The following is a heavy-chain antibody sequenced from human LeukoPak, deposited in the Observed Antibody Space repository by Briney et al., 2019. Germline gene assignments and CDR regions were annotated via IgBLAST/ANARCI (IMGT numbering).Heavy chain of an antibody. D-gene: IGHD3-10*01. J-gene: IGHJ6*03. CDR3: ARPRFPYYRLSGTDYYYMDV. Sequence: ASVKVSCKVSGYTLTELAMHWVRQAPGKGLEWMGGFDPEDGETIYAQKFQGRVTMTEDKSTTIAYMELSSLRSEDTAVYYCARPRFPYYRLSGTDYYYMDVWGKGTTVTVSS. CDR1: GYTLTELA. CDR2: FDPEDGET. V-gene: IGHV1-24*01.